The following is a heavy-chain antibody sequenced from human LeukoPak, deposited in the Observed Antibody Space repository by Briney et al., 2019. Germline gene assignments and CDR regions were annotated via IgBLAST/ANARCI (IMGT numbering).Heavy chain of an antibody. Sequence: SQTLSLTCTVSGGSISSGGYYWSWIRQPPGKGLEWIGYIYHSGSTYYNPSFKSRVTISVDRSKNQFSLKLSSVTAADTAVYYCARVPNYYDSSGPYRGPYFDYWGQGTLVTVSS. D-gene: IGHD3-22*01. J-gene: IGHJ4*02. CDR3: ARVPNYYDSSGPYRGPYFDY. CDR1: GGSISSGGYY. CDR2: IYHSGST. V-gene: IGHV4-30-2*01.